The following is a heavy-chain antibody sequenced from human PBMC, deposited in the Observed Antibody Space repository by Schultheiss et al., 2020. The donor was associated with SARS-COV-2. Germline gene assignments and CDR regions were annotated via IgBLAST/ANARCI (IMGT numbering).Heavy chain of an antibody. CDR3: ARATSGTSSPYYFDY. D-gene: IGHD1-26*01. V-gene: IGHV5-51*01. CDR1: GYSFTSYW. J-gene: IGHJ4*02. Sequence: GESLKISCKGSGYSFTSYWIGWVRQMPGKGLEWMGIIYPGDSDTRYSPSFQGQVTISADKSISTAYLQWSSLKASDTAIYYCARATSGTSSPYYFDYWGQGTLVTVSS. CDR2: IYPGDSDT.